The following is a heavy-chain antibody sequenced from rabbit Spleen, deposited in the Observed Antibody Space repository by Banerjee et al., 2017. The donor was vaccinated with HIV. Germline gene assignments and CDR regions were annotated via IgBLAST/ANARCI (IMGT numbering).Heavy chain of an antibody. D-gene: IGHD8-1*01. J-gene: IGHJ5*01. V-gene: IGHV1S40*01. CDR3: ARDLYGGSSYPEWLEL. CDR1: GFSFSSTYW. Sequence: QSLEESGGDLVKPEGSLTLTCTASGFSFSSTYWMSWVRQAPGKGLEWIAYIYAGSSGTTYYASWAKGRFTISKTSSTTLTLQMTSLTAADTATYFCARDLYGGSSYPEWLELWGPGTLVTVS. CDR2: IYAGSSGTT.